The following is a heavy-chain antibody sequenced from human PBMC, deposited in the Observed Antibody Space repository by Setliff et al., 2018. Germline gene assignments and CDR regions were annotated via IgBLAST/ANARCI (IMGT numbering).Heavy chain of an antibody. CDR3: ARRVRIAVLDLNSFEY. D-gene: IGHD6-19*01. Sequence: ASVKVSCKASGYTFTNYAIHWVRQAPGQRPEWMGWINTGNANTKYSQKFQGRVTITRDASASTAYMELSRLRSEDTAVYYCARRVRIAVLDLNSFEYWGQGTLVTVSS. CDR2: INTGNANT. CDR1: GYTFTNYA. V-gene: IGHV1-3*04. J-gene: IGHJ4*02.